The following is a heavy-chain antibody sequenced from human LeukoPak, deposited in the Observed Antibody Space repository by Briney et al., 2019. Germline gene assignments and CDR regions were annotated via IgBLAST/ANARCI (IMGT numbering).Heavy chain of an antibody. V-gene: IGHV3-30*02. J-gene: IGHJ6*03. Sequence: PGGSLRLSCAASGFSFRNYGMHWVRQAPGKGLEWVAFIRYDGTEKYYADSVKGRFTFSRDNSKNTLNLQMNSLRPEDTAVYYCVKGFDYHIDVWGEGTTVTISS. CDR1: GFSFRNYG. CDR3: VKGFDYHIDV. CDR2: IRYDGTEK.